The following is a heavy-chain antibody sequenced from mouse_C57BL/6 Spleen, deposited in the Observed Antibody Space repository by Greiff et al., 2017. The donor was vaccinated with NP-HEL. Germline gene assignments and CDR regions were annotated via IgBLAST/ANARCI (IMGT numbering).Heavy chain of an antibody. D-gene: IGHD1-1*01. J-gene: IGHJ2*01. CDR1: GYTFTSYW. CDR2: IDPSDSYT. CDR3: ARRDVTTVVATPYFDD. Sequence: QVHVKQPGAELVRPGTSVKLSCKASGYTFTSYWMHWVKQRPGQGLEWIGVIDPSDSYTNYNQKFKGKATLTVDTSSSTAYMQLSSLTSEDSAVYYCARRDVTTVVATPYFDDWGQGTTLTVSS. V-gene: IGHV1-59*01.